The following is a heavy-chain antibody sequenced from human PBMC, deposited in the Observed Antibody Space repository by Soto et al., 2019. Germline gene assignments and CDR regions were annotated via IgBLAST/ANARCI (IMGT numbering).Heavy chain of an antibody. CDR3: ARGAARHAFDI. Sequence: SETLSLTCAVYGGSFSGYYWSWIRQPPGKGLEWIGEINHSGSTNYNPSLKSRVTISVDTSKNQFSLKLSSVTAADTAVYYCARGAARHAFDIWGQGTMVTVSS. J-gene: IGHJ3*02. D-gene: IGHD6-6*01. CDR1: GGSFSGYY. V-gene: IGHV4-34*01. CDR2: INHSGST.